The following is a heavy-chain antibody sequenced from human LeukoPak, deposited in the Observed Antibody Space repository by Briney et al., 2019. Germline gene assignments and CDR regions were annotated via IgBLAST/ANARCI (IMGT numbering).Heavy chain of an antibody. V-gene: IGHV3-23*01. CDR2: ISGGGGNT. CDR3: AIYSGYGTNAFDI. Sequence: GGSLRLSCAASGFTFSSYALNWGRQGPGEGVEWVSDISGGGGNTYYADSVKGRFTISRDNSKNTLYLQMHSLRAEDTAVYYCAIYSGYGTNAFDIWGQGTMVTVSS. J-gene: IGHJ3*02. CDR1: GFTFSSYA. D-gene: IGHD5-12*01.